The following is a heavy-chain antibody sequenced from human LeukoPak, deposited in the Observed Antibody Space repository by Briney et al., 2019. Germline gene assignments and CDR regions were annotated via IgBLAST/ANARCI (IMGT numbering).Heavy chain of an antibody. CDR2: IYSGGST. V-gene: IGHV3-53*01. D-gene: IGHD3-22*01. CDR1: GFTVSSNY. J-gene: IGHJ3*02. CDR3: ARDRYYDSSGYYLGHAFDI. Sequence: GGSLRLSCAASGFTVSSNYMSWVRQAPGKGLEWVSVIYSGGSTYYADSVKGRFTISRDNSKNTLYLQMNSLRAEDTAVYYCARDRYYDSSGYYLGHAFDIWGQGTMVTVSS.